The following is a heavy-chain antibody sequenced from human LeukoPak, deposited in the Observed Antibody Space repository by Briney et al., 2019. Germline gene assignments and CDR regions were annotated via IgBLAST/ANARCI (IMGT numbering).Heavy chain of an antibody. Sequence: GSLRLSCAASGFTFSSYEMSWVRQAPGKGLEWVGRIKPKTDGGTPDHAAPVKGRFTISRDDSKNMVYLQMNSLKAEDTGVYYCTTYASGSFNDWGQGTLVTVSS. D-gene: IGHD3-10*01. CDR2: IKPKTDGGTP. CDR1: GFTFSSYE. V-gene: IGHV3-15*01. J-gene: IGHJ1*01. CDR3: TTYASGSFND.